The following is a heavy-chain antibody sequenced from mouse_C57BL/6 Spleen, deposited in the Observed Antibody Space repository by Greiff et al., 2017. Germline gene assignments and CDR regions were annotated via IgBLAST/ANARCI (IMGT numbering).Heavy chain of an antibody. CDR3: ARHYYGSSSYWYFDV. V-gene: IGHV2-2*01. D-gene: IGHD1-1*01. Sequence: VQLQQSGPGLVQPSQSLSITCTVSGFSLTSYGVNWVRQSPGKGLEWLGVIWSGGSTDYNAAFISRLSISKDNSKSQVFFKMNSLQADDTAIYYCARHYYGSSSYWYFDVWGTGTTVTVSS. J-gene: IGHJ1*03. CDR2: IWSGGST. CDR1: GFSLTSYG.